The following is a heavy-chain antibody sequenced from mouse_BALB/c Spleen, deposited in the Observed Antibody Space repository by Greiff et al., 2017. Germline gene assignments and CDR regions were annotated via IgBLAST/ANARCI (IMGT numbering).Heavy chain of an antibody. CDR2: IYHGNSDT. CDR3: TRSLYYYGSSYLWYFCV. CDR1: GYTFTSYW. J-gene: IGHJ1*01. D-gene: IGHD1-1*01. Sequence: VQLQQSGTVLARPGASVKMSCKASGYTFTSYWMHWVKQRPGQLLEWIGAIYHGNSDTTYNQKFKGKAKLTAVPSTNTAYMELSSLTNEDSAVYYCTRSLYYYGSSYLWYFCVWGAGTTVTVSS. V-gene: IGHV1-5*01.